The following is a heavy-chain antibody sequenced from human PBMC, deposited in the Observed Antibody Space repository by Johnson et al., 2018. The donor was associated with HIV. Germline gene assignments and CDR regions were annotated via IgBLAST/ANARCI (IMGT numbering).Heavy chain of an antibody. J-gene: IGHJ3*02. CDR2: INWNGGST. CDR1: GFTFDDYG. D-gene: IGHD3-22*01. V-gene: IGHV3-20*04. Sequence: VQLVEYGGGLVQPGGSLRLSCAASGFTFDDYGMSWVRQAPGKGLEWVSGINWNGGSTGYADSVKGRFTISRDNAKNCLYLQMNSLRVEDTALYYCARVRTGDSSGYHDAFDIWGQGTMVIVSS. CDR3: ARVRTGDSSGYHDAFDI.